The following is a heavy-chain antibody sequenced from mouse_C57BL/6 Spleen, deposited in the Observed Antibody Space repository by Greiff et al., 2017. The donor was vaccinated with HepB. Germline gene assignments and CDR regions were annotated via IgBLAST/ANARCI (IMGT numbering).Heavy chain of an antibody. V-gene: IGHV1-22*01. CDR2: INPNNGGT. CDR1: GYTFTDYN. J-gene: IGHJ2*01. D-gene: IGHD4-1*01. CDR3: ARQGNWAYYFDY. Sequence: VHVKQSGPELVKPGASVKMSCKASGYTFTDYNMHWVKQSHGKSLEWIGYINPNNGGTSYNQKFKGKATLTVNKSSSTAYMELRSLTSEDSAVYYCARQGNWAYYFDYWGQGTTLTVSS.